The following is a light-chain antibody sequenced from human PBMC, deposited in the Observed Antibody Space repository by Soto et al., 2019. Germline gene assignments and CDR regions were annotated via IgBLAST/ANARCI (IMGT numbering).Light chain of an antibody. J-gene: IGLJ2*01. CDR3: QSYDSSLSGSV. V-gene: IGLV1-40*01. CDR2: GNN. Sequence: QSVLTQPPSVSGAPGQRVTISCTGSSSNIGAGYDVHWYQQLPGTAPKLLMSGNNNRPSGVPDRFSGSKSGTSASLAITVLQAEDESDYYCQSYDSSLSGSVFGGGTKLTVL. CDR1: SSNIGAGYD.